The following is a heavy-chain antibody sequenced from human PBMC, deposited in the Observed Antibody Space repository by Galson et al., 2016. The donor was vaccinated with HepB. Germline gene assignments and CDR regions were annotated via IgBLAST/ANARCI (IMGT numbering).Heavy chain of an antibody. CDR1: GFTFNTYA. V-gene: IGHV3-30-3*01. CDR2: VSFDGGKI. Sequence: SLRLSCAASGFTFNTYAMHWVRQAPGKGLEWVAVVSFDGGKIFYADSVKGRFTIFRDNSKNTVYLQMDSLRTDDTAMYYCAKEAAPTVKSGSDVDYWGQGTLVTVSS. D-gene: IGHD2-21*01. J-gene: IGHJ4*02. CDR3: AKEAAPTVKSGSDVDY.